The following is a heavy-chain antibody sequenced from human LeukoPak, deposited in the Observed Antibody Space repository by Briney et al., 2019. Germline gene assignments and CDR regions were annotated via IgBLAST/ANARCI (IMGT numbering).Heavy chain of an antibody. CDR1: GFTFSSYG. J-gene: IGHJ4*02. CDR3: AKDQAYSGYDSGY. Sequence: GRSLRLSCAASGFTFSSYGMHWVRQAPGKGLEWVAVISYDGSNKYYADSVKGRFTISRDNSKNTLYLQMNGLRAEDTAVYYCAKDQAYSGYDSGYWGQGTLVTVSS. CDR2: ISYDGSNK. D-gene: IGHD5-12*01. V-gene: IGHV3-30*18.